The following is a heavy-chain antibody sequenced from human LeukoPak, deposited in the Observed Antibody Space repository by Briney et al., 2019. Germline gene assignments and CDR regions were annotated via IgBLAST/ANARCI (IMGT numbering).Heavy chain of an antibody. V-gene: IGHV4-4*02. CDR2: IYHSGST. J-gene: IGHJ6*02. CDR3: ARAYSAYYYGMDV. CDR1: GFTFSSYAM. Sequence: GSLRLSCAASGFTFSSYAMSWVRQPPGKGLEWIGEIYHSGSTNYNPSLKSRVTISVDKSKNQFSLKLSSVTAADTAVYYCARAYSAYYYGMDVWGQGTTVTVSS. D-gene: IGHD2-15*01.